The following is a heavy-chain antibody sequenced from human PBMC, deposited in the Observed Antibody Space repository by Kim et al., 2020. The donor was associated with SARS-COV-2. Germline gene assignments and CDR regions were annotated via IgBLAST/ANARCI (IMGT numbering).Heavy chain of an antibody. J-gene: IGHJ3*02. CDR1: GFTFSSYG. V-gene: IGHV3-30*18. CDR2: ISYDGSNK. CDR3: AKDLHGSGSYSLAAFDI. Sequence: GGSLRLSCAASGFTFSSYGMHWVRQAPGKGLEWVAVISYDGSNKYYADSVKGRFTISRDNSKNTLYLQMNSLRAEDTAVYYCAKDLHGSGSYSLAAFDIWGQGTMVTVSS. D-gene: IGHD3-10*01.